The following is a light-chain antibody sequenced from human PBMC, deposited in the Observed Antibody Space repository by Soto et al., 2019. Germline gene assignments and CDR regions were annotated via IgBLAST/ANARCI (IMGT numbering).Light chain of an antibody. Sequence: EIVLTQSPGTLSLSPGQRATLSCRASQRLIASDIACYQQKPGQAPKFLIYGVSSRATGIPDRFSGSGSGTDFTLTISRLEPEDFAVYHCQQYGSSPLITFGQGTRLEIK. CDR3: QQYGSSPLIT. J-gene: IGKJ5*01. V-gene: IGKV3-20*01. CDR1: QRLIASD. CDR2: GVS.